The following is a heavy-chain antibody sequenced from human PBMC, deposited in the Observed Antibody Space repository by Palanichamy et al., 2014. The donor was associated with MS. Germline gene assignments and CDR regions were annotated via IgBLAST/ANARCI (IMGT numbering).Heavy chain of an antibody. V-gene: IGHV3-21*01. Sequence: EVQLVESGGGLAKPGGSLRLSCAASGFTFSSYSINWVRQAPGKGLEWVSSISGSGSYIYYADSVKGRFTISRDNAKNSLYLQMSSLRAEDTAVYYCARDTYSSGWSVDYWGQGTLVTVSS. D-gene: IGHD6-19*01. CDR1: GFTFSSYS. J-gene: IGHJ4*02. CDR3: ARDTYSSGWSVDY. CDR2: ISGSGSYI.